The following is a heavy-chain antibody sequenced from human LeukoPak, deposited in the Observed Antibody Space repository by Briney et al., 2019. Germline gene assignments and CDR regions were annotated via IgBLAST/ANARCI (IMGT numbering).Heavy chain of an antibody. Sequence: ASVKVSCKASGYTFTAYYMHWVRQAPGQGLEWMGWINPNSGGTNYAQKFQGRVTMTRDTSISTAYMELSRLRSDDTAVYYCARDYYDSIGFGAFDIWGQGTMVTVSS. V-gene: IGHV1-2*02. CDR1: GYTFTAYY. CDR3: ARDYYDSIGFGAFDI. D-gene: IGHD3-22*01. CDR2: INPNSGGT. J-gene: IGHJ3*02.